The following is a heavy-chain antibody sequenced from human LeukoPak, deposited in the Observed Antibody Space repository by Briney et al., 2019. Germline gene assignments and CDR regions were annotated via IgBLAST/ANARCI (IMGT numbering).Heavy chain of an antibody. CDR2: ISGSGGST. CDR1: GFTFSSYA. CDR3: AKVPSNGGNSDDF. D-gene: IGHD4-23*01. Sequence: PGGSLRLSCAASGFTFSSYAMSWVRQAPGKGLEWVPAISGSGGSTYYADSVKGRFTISRDNSKNMIFLQMNSLRAEDTAVYYCAKVPSNGGNSDDFWGQGTQVTVSS. V-gene: IGHV3-23*01. J-gene: IGHJ4*02.